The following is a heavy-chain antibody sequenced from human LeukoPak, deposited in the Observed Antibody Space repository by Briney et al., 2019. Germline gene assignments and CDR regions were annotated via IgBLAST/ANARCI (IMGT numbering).Heavy chain of an antibody. CDR2: VSGNGAGT. CDR3: AKTPWYSSGWSIVY. CDR1: RFTFSSYA. J-gene: IGHJ4*02. Sequence: GGSLRLSCAASRFTFSSYAMSWVRQAPGKGLEWVSGVSGNGAGTYYADSVKGRFTISRDNSKNMLYLQMNSLRAEDTAVYYCAKTPWYSSGWSIVYWGQGTLVTVSS. D-gene: IGHD6-13*01. V-gene: IGHV3-23*01.